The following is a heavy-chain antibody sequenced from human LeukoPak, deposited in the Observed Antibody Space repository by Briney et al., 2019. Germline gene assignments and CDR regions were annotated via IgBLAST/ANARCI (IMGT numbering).Heavy chain of an antibody. D-gene: IGHD6-19*01. Sequence: PSETLSLTCTVSGGSISSDSYCWSWIRQPAGKGLEWIGRIYISGSTNYNPSLRSRVTISVDTSKNQFSLKLSSVTAADTAVYYCAGAPYTSGWDSPVPFDYWGQGTLVTVSS. CDR1: GGSISSDSYC. CDR2: IYISGST. CDR3: AGAPYTSGWDSPVPFDY. V-gene: IGHV4-61*02. J-gene: IGHJ4*02.